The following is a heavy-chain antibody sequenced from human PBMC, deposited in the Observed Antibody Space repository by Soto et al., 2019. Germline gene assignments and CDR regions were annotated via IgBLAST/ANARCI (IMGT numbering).Heavy chain of an antibody. CDR1: GGTFSSYT. J-gene: IGHJ6*03. Sequence: ASVKVSCKASGGTFSSYTISWVRQAPGQGLEWMGRIIPILGIANYAQKFQGRVTITADKSTSTAYMELSSLRSEDTAVYYCARDLQGLRSHGVSYYYYYMDVWGKGTTVTVSS. V-gene: IGHV1-69*04. CDR3: ARDLQGLRSHGVSYYYYYMDV. CDR2: IIPILGIA. D-gene: IGHD4-17*01.